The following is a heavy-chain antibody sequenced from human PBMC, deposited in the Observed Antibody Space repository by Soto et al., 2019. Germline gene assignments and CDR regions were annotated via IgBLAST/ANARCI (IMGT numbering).Heavy chain of an antibody. V-gene: IGHV4-39*01. J-gene: IGHJ4*02. CDR2: IYYSGST. CDR3: ARLRDMITFGGVIVIPGGLFDY. CDR1: GGSISSSSYY. Sequence: SETLSLTCTVSGGSISSSSYYWGWIRQPPGKGLEWIGSIYYSGSTYYNPSLKSRVTISVDTSKNQFSLRLSSVTAADTAVYYCARLRDMITFGGVIVIPGGLFDYWGQGTLVTVSS. D-gene: IGHD3-16*02.